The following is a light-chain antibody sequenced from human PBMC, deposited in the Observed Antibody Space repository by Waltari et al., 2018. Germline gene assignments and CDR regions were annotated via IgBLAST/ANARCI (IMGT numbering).Light chain of an antibody. CDR1: QGISRY. J-gene: IGKJ1*01. Sequence: AIRITQSPSSLSASTRDRVPITCRASQGISRYLAWYQQKPGKAPKVLIYAASTLQSGVPSRFSGSGSGTDFTLTISCLQSEDFAIYYCQQYYSNPATFGQGTKVEIK. CDR3: QQYYSNPAT. CDR2: AAS. V-gene: IGKV1-8*01.